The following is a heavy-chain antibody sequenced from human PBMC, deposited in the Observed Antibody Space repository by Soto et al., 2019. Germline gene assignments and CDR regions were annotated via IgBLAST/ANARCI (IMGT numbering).Heavy chain of an antibody. J-gene: IGHJ4*02. CDR3: ARRYSGSYSY. CDR2: IYYSGST. V-gene: IGHV4-39*01. D-gene: IGHD1-26*01. Sequence: QLRLQESGPGLVKPSETLSLTCTVSGGSISSSSYYWAWIRQPPGKGLEWIGSIYYSGSTYYNPSLKGGVTISVDTSKNQFSLNLSSVTAADTAVYYWARRYSGSYSYWGQGTLVIVSS. CDR1: GGSISSSSYY.